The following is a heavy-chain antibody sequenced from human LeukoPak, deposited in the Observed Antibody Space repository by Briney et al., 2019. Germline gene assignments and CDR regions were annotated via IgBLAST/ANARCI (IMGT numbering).Heavy chain of an antibody. Sequence: PGGSLRLSCAASGFTFSSYSMNWVRQAPGKGLEWVSYISSSSSTIYYADSVKGRFTISRDNAKNSLYLQMNSLRDEDTAVYYCARVRAPRGRDIVVVVAATDHASYYYYGMDVWGQGITVTVSS. J-gene: IGHJ6*01. CDR2: ISSSSSTI. CDR1: GFTFSSYS. V-gene: IGHV3-48*02. CDR3: ARVRAPRGRDIVVVVAATDHASYYYYGMDV. D-gene: IGHD2-15*01.